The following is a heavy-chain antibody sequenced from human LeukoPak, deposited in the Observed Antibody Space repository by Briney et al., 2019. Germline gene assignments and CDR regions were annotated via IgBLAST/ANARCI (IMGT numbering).Heavy chain of an antibody. D-gene: IGHD3-10*01. Sequence: GGSLRLSCAASGFTFSNYAMSWVRQAPGKGLEWVSVISGSGISTYYADSVKGRFTISRDNSKNTLSLQMDSLRAEDTAVYSCAKTRRFGELSGDFDYWGQGTLVTVSS. CDR1: GFTFSNYA. V-gene: IGHV3-23*01. CDR2: ISGSGIST. J-gene: IGHJ4*02. CDR3: AKTRRFGELSGDFDY.